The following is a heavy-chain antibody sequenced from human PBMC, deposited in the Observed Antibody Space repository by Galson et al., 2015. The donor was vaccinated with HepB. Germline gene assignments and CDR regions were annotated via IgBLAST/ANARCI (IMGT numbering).Heavy chain of an antibody. J-gene: IGHJ5*02. CDR2: INTDTGNP. CDR3: ARGPLAVAAWAPLESWFDP. D-gene: IGHD6-19*01. CDR1: GYTFTSYA. V-gene: IGHV7-4-1*02. Sequence: SVKVSCKASGYTFTSYAMYWVRQAPGQGLEWMGWINTDTGNPTYAQGFTGQFVFSLDTSASTAYLQISSLKAEDTAVYYCARGPLAVAAWAPLESWFDPWGQGTLVTVSS.